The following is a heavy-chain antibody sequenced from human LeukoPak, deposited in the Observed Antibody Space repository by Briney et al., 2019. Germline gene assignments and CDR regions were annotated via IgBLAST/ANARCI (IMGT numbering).Heavy chain of an antibody. CDR1: GGSISGTNW. D-gene: IGHD4-11*01. V-gene: IGHV4/OR15-8*02. Sequence: SETLSLTCGVSGGSISGTNWWSWVRQPPGQGLEGIGEISLAGQTNYNPSLNGRVTMSLDKSSNQLSLHLTSVTAADTAVYYCAREGYEVQGTTMSSIGAFDIWGQGTMVTVSS. CDR2: ISLAGQT. CDR3: AREGYEVQGTTMSSIGAFDI. J-gene: IGHJ3*02.